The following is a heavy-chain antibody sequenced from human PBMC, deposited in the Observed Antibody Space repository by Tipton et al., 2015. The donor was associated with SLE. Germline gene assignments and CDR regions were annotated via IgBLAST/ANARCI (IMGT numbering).Heavy chain of an antibody. V-gene: IGHV4-39*01. Sequence: TLSLTCTVSGGSISSSSYYWGWIRQPPGKGLGWIGSIYYSGSTYYNPSLKSRVTISVDTSTNQFSLKLSSVTAADTAVYYCASSFDYWGQGTLVTVSS. J-gene: IGHJ4*02. CDR3: ASSFDY. CDR1: GGSISSSSYY. CDR2: IYYSGST.